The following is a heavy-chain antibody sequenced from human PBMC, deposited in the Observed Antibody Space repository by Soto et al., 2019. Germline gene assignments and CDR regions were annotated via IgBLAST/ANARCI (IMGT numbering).Heavy chain of an antibody. CDR3: AREGALYNSSWTTYFDS. D-gene: IGHD6-13*01. J-gene: IGHJ4*02. Sequence: GASVEVSCKAFGYTFTSYYINWVRQATGQVLEWMGWMNPNSGNTGYSQKFQGRVTMTRNTSISTAYMELSSLRSEDTAVYYCAREGALYNSSWTTYFDSWGQGTLVTVSS. CDR2: MNPNSGNT. V-gene: IGHV1-8*01. CDR1: GYTFTSYY.